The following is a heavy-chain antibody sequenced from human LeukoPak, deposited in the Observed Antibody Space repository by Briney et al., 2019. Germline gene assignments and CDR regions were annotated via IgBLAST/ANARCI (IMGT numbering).Heavy chain of an antibody. D-gene: IGHD2-2*01. V-gene: IGHV4-39*01. J-gene: IGHJ6*02. Sequence: KPSETPSLTCTVSGGSISSSSYYWGWIRQPPGKGLEWIGSIYYSGSTYYNPSLKSRVTISVDTSKNQFSLKLSSVTAADTAVYYCARNIVVVPAAMRDYYYYYGMDVWGQGTTVTVSS. CDR2: IYYSGST. CDR1: GGSISSSSYY. CDR3: ARNIVVVPAAMRDYYYYYGMDV.